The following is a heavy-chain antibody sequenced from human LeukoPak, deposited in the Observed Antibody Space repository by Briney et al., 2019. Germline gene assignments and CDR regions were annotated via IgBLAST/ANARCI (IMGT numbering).Heavy chain of an antibody. CDR2: IYYTGST. Sequence: SETLSLTCTVSGDSINSYYWSWIRQPPGKGLEWIGYIYYTGSTNYNSSLKSRVTMSIDTSKNQFSLKLSSVTAADTAVYYCARAYGSGNYGVDYWGQGTLVTVSS. CDR1: GDSINSYY. J-gene: IGHJ4*02. V-gene: IGHV4-59*01. CDR3: ARAYGSGNYGVDY. D-gene: IGHD3-10*01.